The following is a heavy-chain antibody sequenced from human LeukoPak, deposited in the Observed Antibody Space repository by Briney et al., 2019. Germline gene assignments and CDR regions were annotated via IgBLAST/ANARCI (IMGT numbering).Heavy chain of an antibody. J-gene: IGHJ3*02. CDR1: GGSISGSSYY. D-gene: IGHD3-10*01. CDR3: ARRAGSGSTKVFDI. Sequence: SSETLSLTCIVSGGSISGSSYYWGWIRQPPGKGLEWIGSIHYSGSTYYNPSLKSRVTVSVDTPKNQFSLKLSSVTAADTAVYYCARRAGSGSTKVFDIWGQGTMVTVSS. V-gene: IGHV4-39*01. CDR2: IHYSGST.